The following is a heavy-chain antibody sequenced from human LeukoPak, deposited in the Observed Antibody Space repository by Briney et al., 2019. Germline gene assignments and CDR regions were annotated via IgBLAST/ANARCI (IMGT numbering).Heavy chain of an antibody. CDR2: INHSGST. CDR1: GGSFSGYY. Sequence: SETLSLTCAVYGGSFSGYYWSWIRQPPGKGLEWIGEINHSGSTNYNPSLKSRVTISVDTSKNQFSLKLSSVTAADTAVYYCARGEGSLARDGFKRLVPFDYWGQGTLVTVSS. D-gene: IGHD2-15*01. CDR3: ARGEGSLARDGFKRLVPFDY. J-gene: IGHJ4*02. V-gene: IGHV4-34*01.